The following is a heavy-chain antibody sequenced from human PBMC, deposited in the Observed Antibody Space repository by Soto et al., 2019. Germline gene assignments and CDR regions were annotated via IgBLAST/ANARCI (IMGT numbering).Heavy chain of an antibody. J-gene: IGHJ4*02. Sequence: SGPTLVNPTETLTLTCTVSGFSLSNARMGVSWIRQPPGKALEWLAHIFSNDEKSYSTSLKSRLTISKDTSKSQVVLTMTNMDPVDTATYYCAHPSSGWYYFDYWGQGTLVTVSS. CDR2: IFSNDEK. CDR3: AHPSSGWYYFDY. CDR1: GFSLSNARMG. V-gene: IGHV2-26*01. D-gene: IGHD6-19*01.